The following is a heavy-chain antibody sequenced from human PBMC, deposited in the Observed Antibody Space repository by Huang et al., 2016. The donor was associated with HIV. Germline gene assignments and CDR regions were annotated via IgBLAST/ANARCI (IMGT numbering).Heavy chain of an antibody. CDR1: DGSISSSSYY. V-gene: IGHV4-39*01. D-gene: IGHD3-10*01. J-gene: IGHJ4*02. Sequence: QLQLQESGPGLVKPSETLSLTCTVSDGSISSSSYYWGWIRQPPGKGLEWIATFFYDGNPYYNPSLKSRVTISVDTSKNQFSLNLSSVTAADTAVYYCAAMVRGVISYFDYWGQGTLVTVSS. CDR2: FFYDGNP. CDR3: AAMVRGVISYFDY.